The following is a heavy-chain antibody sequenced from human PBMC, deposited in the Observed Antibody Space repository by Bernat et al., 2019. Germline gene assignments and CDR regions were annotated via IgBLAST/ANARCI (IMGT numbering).Heavy chain of an antibody. CDR1: GGSISSYY. CDR2: IYYSGST. J-gene: IGHJ3*02. CDR3: ARAHGDRDAFDI. D-gene: IGHD4-17*01. Sequence: QVQLQESGPGLVKPSETLSLTCTVSGGSISSYYWSWIRQPPGKGLEWIGYIYYSGSTNYNPSLKSRVTISVDTSKNQFSLKLSSVTAADTAVYYFARAHGDRDAFDIWGQGTMVTVSS. V-gene: IGHV4-59*01.